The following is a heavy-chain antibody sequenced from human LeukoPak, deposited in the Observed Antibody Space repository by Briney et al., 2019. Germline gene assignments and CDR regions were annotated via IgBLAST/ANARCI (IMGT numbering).Heavy chain of an antibody. D-gene: IGHD2-2*01. CDR2: IIPIFGTA. CDR1: GGTFSSYA. J-gene: IGHJ4*02. CDR3: ARGDYCSSTSCCLTIDY. Sequence: SVKVSCKASGGTFSSYAISWVRQAPGQGLEWMGGIIPIFGTANYAQKFQGRVTITADESTSTAYMELSSLRSEDTAVYYCARGDYCSSTSCCLTIDYWGQGTLVTVSS. V-gene: IGHV1-69*13.